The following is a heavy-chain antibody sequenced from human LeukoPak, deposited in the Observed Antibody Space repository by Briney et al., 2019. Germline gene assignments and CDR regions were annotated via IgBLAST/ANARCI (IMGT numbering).Heavy chain of an antibody. J-gene: IGHJ6*02. CDR3: TTENSGMEWPYYYGMDV. D-gene: IGHD3-3*01. CDR1: GFTFSNAW. CDR2: IKSKTDGGTT. Sequence: GGALRLSCAASGFTFSNAWMSWVRQAPGKGLEWVGRIKSKTDGGTTDYAAPVKGRFTISRADSKNTLYLQMNSLKTEDTAVYYCTTENSGMEWPYYYGMDVWGQGTTVTVSS. V-gene: IGHV3-15*01.